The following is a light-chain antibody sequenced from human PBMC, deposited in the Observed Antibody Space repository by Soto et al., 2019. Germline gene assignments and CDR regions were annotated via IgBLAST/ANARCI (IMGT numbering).Light chain of an antibody. Sequence: QSALTQPPSASGSPGQSVTISCTGTSSDVGGYNYVSWYQQHPGKALKLLIYEVTKRPSGVPDRFYGSKSGNTASLTVSGLQAEDEADYFCSSYAGSNNYVFGTAPKVTVL. J-gene: IGLJ1*01. CDR2: EVT. CDR1: SSDVGGYNY. CDR3: SSYAGSNNYV. V-gene: IGLV2-8*01.